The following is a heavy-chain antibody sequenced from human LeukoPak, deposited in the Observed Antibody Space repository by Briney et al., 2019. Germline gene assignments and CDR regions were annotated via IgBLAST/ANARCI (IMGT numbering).Heavy chain of an antibody. CDR1: GGSISSSSYY. Sequence: SETLSLTCTVSGGSISSSSYYWGWIRQPPGKGLEWIGSIYYSGSTYYNPSLKSRVTISVDTSKNQFSLKLSSVTAADTAVYYCARVGWRGSGSSDYWGQGTLVTVSS. V-gene: IGHV4-39*07. CDR2: IYYSGST. J-gene: IGHJ4*02. D-gene: IGHD3-10*01. CDR3: ARVGWRGSGSSDY.